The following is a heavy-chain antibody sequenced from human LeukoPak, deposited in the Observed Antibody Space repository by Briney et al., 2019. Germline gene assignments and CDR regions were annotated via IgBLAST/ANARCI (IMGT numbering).Heavy chain of an antibody. CDR3: ARSDYYFRFDY. D-gene: IGHD3/OR15-3a*01. Sequence: GGSLRLSCAASGFTFDDYGMSWVRQAPGKGLEWVSYISSSSNTKYYADSVKGRITISRDNAKKLLYLQMNSLRAEDTAVYYCARSDYYFRFDYWGQGTLVTVSS. CDR1: GFTFDDYG. J-gene: IGHJ4*02. CDR2: ISSSSNTK. V-gene: IGHV3-48*01.